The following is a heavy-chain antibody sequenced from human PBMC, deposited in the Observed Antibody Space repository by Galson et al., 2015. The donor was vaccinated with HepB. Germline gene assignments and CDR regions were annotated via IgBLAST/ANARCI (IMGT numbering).Heavy chain of an antibody. J-gene: IGHJ4*02. CDR3: ASYDFWSGYYDLDY. Sequence: GKGLEWVSAISGSGGSTYYADSVKGRFTISRDNSKNTLYLQMNSLRAEDTAVYYCASYDFWSGYYDLDYWGQGTLVTVSS. D-gene: IGHD3-3*01. CDR2: ISGSGGST. V-gene: IGHV3-23*01.